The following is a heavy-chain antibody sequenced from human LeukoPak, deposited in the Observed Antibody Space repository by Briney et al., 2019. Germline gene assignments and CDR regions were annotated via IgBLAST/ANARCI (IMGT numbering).Heavy chain of an antibody. D-gene: IGHD3-22*01. CDR3: ARTPPSDYYDSSGNPPDY. V-gene: IGHV1-2*02. J-gene: IGHJ4*02. CDR2: INPNSGGT. Sequence: ASVKVSCKASGYTFTSYYMHWVRQAPGQGLEWMGWINPNSGGTNYAQKFQGRVTMTRDTSISTAYMELSRLRSDDTAVYYCARTPPSDYYDSSGNPPDYWGQGTLVTVSS. CDR1: GYTFTSYY.